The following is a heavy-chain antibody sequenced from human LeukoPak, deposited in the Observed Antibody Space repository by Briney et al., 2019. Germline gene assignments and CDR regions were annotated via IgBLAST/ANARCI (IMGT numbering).Heavy chain of an antibody. CDR2: VYYGGST. J-gene: IGHJ5*02. CDR3: ARNWNILGDVNWFDP. D-gene: IGHD1-1*01. V-gene: IGHV4-59*01. CDR1: GGSMRTYN. Sequence: SETLSLTCTVSGGSMRTYNYNWTRQSPGKGLEWIGNVYYGGSTKYNPSLKSRATISIDTSKSQFSLKLSSVTAADTAMYCARNWNILGDVNWFDPWGQGTLVTVSS.